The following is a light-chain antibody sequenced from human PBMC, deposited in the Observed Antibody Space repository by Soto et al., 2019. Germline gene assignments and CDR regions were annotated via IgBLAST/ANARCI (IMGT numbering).Light chain of an antibody. CDR2: DVS. Sequence: QSALTQPASESGSPGQSITISCTGTSSDVGGYNFVSWYQQHPCEAPKLMIYDVSNRPSGVSNRFSGSKSGNTASLTISGLQAEDEADYYCSSYARNRDVLFGGGTKLTVL. V-gene: IGLV2-14*01. CDR3: SSYARNRDVL. CDR1: SSDVGGYNF. J-gene: IGLJ2*01.